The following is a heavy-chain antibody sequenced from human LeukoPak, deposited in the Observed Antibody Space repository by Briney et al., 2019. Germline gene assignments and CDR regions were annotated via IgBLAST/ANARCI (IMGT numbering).Heavy chain of an antibody. J-gene: IGHJ3*01. CDR1: GGSISSGYW. CDR3: ARSWFGEGHDAFDF. V-gene: IGHV4-4*02. Sequence: SETLSLTCAVSGGSISSGYWWSWVRQPPGKGLEWIAEIHQGGNTNYNPSLKSRVAISLDKSKNQFSLNLNSVTAADTAVYYCARSWFGEGHDAFDFWGRGTMVTVSS. CDR2: IHQGGNT. D-gene: IGHD3-10*01.